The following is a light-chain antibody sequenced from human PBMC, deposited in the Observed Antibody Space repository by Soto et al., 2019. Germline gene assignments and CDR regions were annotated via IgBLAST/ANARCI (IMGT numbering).Light chain of an antibody. J-gene: IGKJ1*01. CDR3: QQYNTLAT. Sequence: DIQMTQSPSTLSASVGDRDTITCRASQSISSWLAWYQQKPGKAPKLLIYDASSLESGVPSRFSGSGSGTEFTLTISSLQPDDFATYYCQQYNTLATFGQGTKVEIK. V-gene: IGKV1-5*01. CDR2: DAS. CDR1: QSISSW.